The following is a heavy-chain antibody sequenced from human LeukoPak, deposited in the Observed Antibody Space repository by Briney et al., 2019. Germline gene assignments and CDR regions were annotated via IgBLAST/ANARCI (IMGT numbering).Heavy chain of an antibody. Sequence: SETLSLTCTVSGYSISSGYCWGWIRQPPGKGLEWIGSIYHSGSTYYNPSLKSRVTISVDTSKNQFSLKLSSVTAADTAVYYCARGYCSSTSCYGGNWFDPWGQGTLVTVSS. CDR1: GYSISSGYC. CDR3: ARGYCSSTSCYGGNWFDP. CDR2: IYHSGST. J-gene: IGHJ5*02. D-gene: IGHD2-2*01. V-gene: IGHV4-38-2*02.